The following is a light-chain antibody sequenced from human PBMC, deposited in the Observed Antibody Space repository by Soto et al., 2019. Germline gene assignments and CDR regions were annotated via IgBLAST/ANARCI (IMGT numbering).Light chain of an antibody. J-gene: IGLJ1*01. CDR2: DVT. CDR1: SSDVGGYNF. V-gene: IGLV2-14*01. CDR3: LSYSSSTSPYV. Sequence: QSVLTQPASVSGSPGQSITISCTGTSSDVGGYNFVSWYQQHPGKAPKLMIYDVTNRPSGVSNRFSGSKSGNTASLTISGLQAEDEADYYCLSYSSSTSPYVLGTATNLTVL.